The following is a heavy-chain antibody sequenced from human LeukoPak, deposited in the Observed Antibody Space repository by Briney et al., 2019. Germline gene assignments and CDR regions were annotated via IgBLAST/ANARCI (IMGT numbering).Heavy chain of an antibody. Sequence: PSETLSLTCTVSGYSISSGYYWGWIRQPPGKGLEWIGSIYHSGSTYYNPSLKSRVTISVDTSKNQFSLKLSSVTAADTAVYYCARVGSSWYLADYWGQGTLVTVSS. CDR3: ARVGSSWYLADY. V-gene: IGHV4-38-2*02. CDR1: GYSISSGYY. J-gene: IGHJ4*02. CDR2: IYHSGST. D-gene: IGHD6-13*01.